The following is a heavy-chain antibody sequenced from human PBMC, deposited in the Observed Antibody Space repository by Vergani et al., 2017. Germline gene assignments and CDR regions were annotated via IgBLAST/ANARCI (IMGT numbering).Heavy chain of an antibody. Sequence: EVQLVESGGGLVKPGGSLRLSCAASGFTFSNAWMSWVRQAPGKGLEWVGRIKSKTDGGTTDYAAPVKGRFTISRDDSKNTLYLQMNSLKTEDTAVYYCTTAYCSSTSCLNWGQGTLVTVSS. J-gene: IGHJ4*02. CDR3: TTAYCSSTSCLN. CDR2: IKSKTDGGTT. V-gene: IGHV3-15*01. D-gene: IGHD2-2*01. CDR1: GFTFSNAW.